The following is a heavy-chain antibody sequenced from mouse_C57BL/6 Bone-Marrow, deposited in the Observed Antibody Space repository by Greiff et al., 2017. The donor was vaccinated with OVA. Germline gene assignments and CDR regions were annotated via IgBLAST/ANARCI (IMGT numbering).Heavy chain of an antibody. CDR1: GYSITSGYY. Sequence: ESGPGLVKPSQSLSLTCSVTGYSITSGYYWNWIRQFPGNKLEWLGYISYDGSNNYNPSFNNRFSITRDTSKNQFFLKLNSVTTEDTATYYCARDDKGSMDYWGQGTSVTVSS. D-gene: IGHD2-12*01. CDR3: ARDDKGSMDY. J-gene: IGHJ4*01. V-gene: IGHV3-6*01. CDR2: ISYDGSN.